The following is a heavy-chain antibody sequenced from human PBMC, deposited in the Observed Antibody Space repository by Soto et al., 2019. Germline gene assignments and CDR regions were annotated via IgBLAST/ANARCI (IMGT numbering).Heavy chain of an antibody. D-gene: IGHD3-10*01. CDR1: GFTFSNYA. J-gene: IGHJ6*02. V-gene: IGHV3-23*01. Sequence: VQLLESGGGLVQPGGSLRLSCAASGFTFSNYAMTWVRQAPGKGLEWVSTISGSGGSTYYADSVKGRFTICRDNSKITRSLQMNSLRYEDTAEYYCAKSSDLVQGVSVDVWGQGTTVTVSS. CDR3: AKSSDLVQGVSVDV. CDR2: ISGSGGST.